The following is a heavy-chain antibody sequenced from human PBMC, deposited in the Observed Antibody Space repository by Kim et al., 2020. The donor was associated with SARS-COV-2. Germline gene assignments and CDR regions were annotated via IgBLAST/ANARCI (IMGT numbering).Heavy chain of an antibody. CDR3: ARDAQGGGYYYYGMDV. CDR2: ISSSSSYI. J-gene: IGHJ6*02. V-gene: IGHV3-21*01. CDR1: GFTFSSYS. Sequence: GGSLRLSCAASGFTFSSYSMNWVRQAPGKGLEWVSSISSSSSYIYYADSVKGRFTISRDNAKNSLYLQMNSLRAEDTAVYYCARDAQGGGYYYYGMDVWGQGTTVTVSS.